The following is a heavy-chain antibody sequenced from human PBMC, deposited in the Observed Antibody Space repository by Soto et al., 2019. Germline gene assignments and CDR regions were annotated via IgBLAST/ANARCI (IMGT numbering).Heavy chain of an antibody. D-gene: IGHD6-19*01. CDR1: GYTFTSYG. CDR2: ISAYNGNT. V-gene: IGHV1-18*01. J-gene: IGHJ6*02. Sequence: ASVKVSCKASGYTFTSYGISWVRQAPGQGLEWMGWISAYNGNTNYAQKLQGRVTMTTDTSTSTAYMELRSLRSDDTAVYYCARGQVVAVAGTWCPYGMDVWGQGTTVTVSS. CDR3: ARGQVVAVAGTWCPYGMDV.